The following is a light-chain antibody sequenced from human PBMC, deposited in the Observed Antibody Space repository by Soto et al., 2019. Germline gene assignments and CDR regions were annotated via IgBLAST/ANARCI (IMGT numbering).Light chain of an antibody. CDR2: DAS. Sequence: DIQMTQSPSTLSESVGDRFTITCRASQNINRRLAWYQQKPGKXPNXXIYDASSLESGVPARFSAGVSGTELTITLRSLQPDDGSTFYGQQYNNYPWTFGQGTKVDIK. CDR3: QQYNNYPWT. V-gene: IGKV1-5*01. J-gene: IGKJ1*01. CDR1: QNINRR.